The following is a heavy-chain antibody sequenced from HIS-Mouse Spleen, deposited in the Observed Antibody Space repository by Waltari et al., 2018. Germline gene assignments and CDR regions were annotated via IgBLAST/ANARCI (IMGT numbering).Heavy chain of an antibody. Sequence: QVQLQQWGAGLLKPSETLSLTCAVYGGSFSGYYWSWIRQPPGKGLEWIGEINHSGSTNYNQSLRSRVNISGDTSKNQFSLKLSSVTAADTAVYYCARVRTGDPSYWYFDLWGRGTLVTVSS. V-gene: IGHV4-34*01. D-gene: IGHD7-27*01. J-gene: IGHJ2*01. CDR1: GGSFSGYY. CDR3: ARVRTGDPSYWYFDL. CDR2: INHSGST.